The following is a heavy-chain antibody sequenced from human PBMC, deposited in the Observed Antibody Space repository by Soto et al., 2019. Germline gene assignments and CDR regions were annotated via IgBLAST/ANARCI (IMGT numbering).Heavy chain of an antibody. CDR1: GFTFSSYG. CDR2: ISYDGSNT. J-gene: IGHJ4*02. V-gene: IGHV3-30*18. Sequence: QVQLVESGGGVVQPGRSLRLSCVASGFTFSSYGMHWVRQAPGKGLEWVAIISYDGSNTYYADSVKGRFTISRDNSKNTLYLQMKSLRAEDTSVYYCAKEGGLSGSYYISSSYYFDYWGQGTLVTVSS. CDR3: AKEGGLSGSYYISSSYYFDY. D-gene: IGHD1-26*01.